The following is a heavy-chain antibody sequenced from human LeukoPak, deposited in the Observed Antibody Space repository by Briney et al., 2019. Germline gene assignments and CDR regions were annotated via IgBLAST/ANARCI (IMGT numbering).Heavy chain of an antibody. CDR1: GFTFSSYA. CDR2: ISSNGGST. Sequence: PGGSLRLSCAASGFTFSSYAMHWVRQAPGKGLEYVSAISSNGGSTYHANSVKGRFTISRDNSKNTLYLQMGSLRAEDMAVYYCARVGSGWTFDYWGQGTLVTVSS. J-gene: IGHJ4*02. D-gene: IGHD6-19*01. V-gene: IGHV3-64*01. CDR3: ARVGSGWTFDY.